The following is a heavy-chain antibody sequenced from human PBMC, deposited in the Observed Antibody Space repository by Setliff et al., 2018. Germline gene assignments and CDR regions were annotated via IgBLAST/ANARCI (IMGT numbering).Heavy chain of an antibody. Sequence: SETLSLTCTVSGGSISSGGYYWSWIRQPPGKGLEWIGEINHSGSTKSNPSLKSRVTISIDTSKDQFSLELTSVTAADTAVYFCARDDPNHYDVSGYSVGYFDYWGLGTPVTVSS. D-gene: IGHD3-22*01. CDR2: INHSGST. CDR1: GGSISSGGYY. V-gene: IGHV4-39*07. CDR3: ARDDPNHYDVSGYSVGYFDY. J-gene: IGHJ4*02.